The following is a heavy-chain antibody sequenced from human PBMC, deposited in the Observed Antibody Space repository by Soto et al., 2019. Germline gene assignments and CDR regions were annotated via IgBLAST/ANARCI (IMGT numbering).Heavy chain of an antibody. CDR3: AKDASPPYYYDSSGPRSGEGMDV. D-gene: IGHD3-22*01. Sequence: QVQLVESGGGVVQPGRSLRLSCAASGFTFSSYGMHWVRQAPGKGLEWVAVISYDGSNKYYADSVKGRFTISRDNSKNTLYLQMNSLRADDTAVYYCAKDASPPYYYDSSGPRSGEGMDVWGQGTTVTVSS. CDR2: ISYDGSNK. J-gene: IGHJ6*02. CDR1: GFTFSSYG. V-gene: IGHV3-30*18.